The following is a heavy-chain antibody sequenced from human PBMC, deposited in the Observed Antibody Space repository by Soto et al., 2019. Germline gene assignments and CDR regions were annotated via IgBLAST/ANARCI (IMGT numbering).Heavy chain of an antibody. V-gene: IGHV4-34*01. CDR1: GGSFSGYY. CDR3: ARGYYFGSGSDPTAYYYGMDG. J-gene: IGHJ6*02. D-gene: IGHD3-10*01. CDR2: INHSGST. Sequence: PSETLSLTCAVYGGSFSGYYWSWIRQPPGKGLEWIGEINHSGSTNYNPSLKSRVTISVDTSKNQFSLKLSSVPAADTAVYYCARGYYFGSGSDPTAYYYGMDGWGQGTTVTVSS.